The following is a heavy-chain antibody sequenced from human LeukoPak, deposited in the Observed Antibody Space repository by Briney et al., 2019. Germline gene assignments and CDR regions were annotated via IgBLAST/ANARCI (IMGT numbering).Heavy chain of an antibody. J-gene: IGHJ4*02. CDR3: ARGKIWYDILTGYYFDY. Sequence: ASVKVSCKASGYTFTSYDIKWVRQATGQGLEWMGWMNPNSGNTGYAQKFQGRVTMTRNTSISTAYMELSSLRSEDTDVYYCARGKIWYDILTGYYFDYWGQGTLVTVSS. CDR1: GYTFTSYD. CDR2: MNPNSGNT. V-gene: IGHV1-8*01. D-gene: IGHD3-9*01.